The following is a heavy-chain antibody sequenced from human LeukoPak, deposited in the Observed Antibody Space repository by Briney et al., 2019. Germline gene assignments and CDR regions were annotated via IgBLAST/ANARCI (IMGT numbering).Heavy chain of an antibody. CDR3: ARLSIAAAGRDAFDI. D-gene: IGHD6-13*01. CDR1: GYTFTGYY. V-gene: IGHV1-2*06. Sequence: ASVKVSCKASGYTFTGYYMHWVRQAPGQGLEWMGRINPNSGGTNYAQKFQGRVTMTRDTSISTAYMELSRLRSDDTAVYYCARLSIAAAGRDAFDIWGQGTMVTVSS. J-gene: IGHJ3*02. CDR2: INPNSGGT.